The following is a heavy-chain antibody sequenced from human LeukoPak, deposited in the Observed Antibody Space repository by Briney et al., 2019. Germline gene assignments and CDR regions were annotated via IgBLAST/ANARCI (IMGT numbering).Heavy chain of an antibody. Sequence: KFQGRVTITRDTSASTAYMELSSLRSEDTAVYCCARDSEWLFQALDYWGQGTLVTVSS. D-gene: IGHD3-3*01. CDR3: ARDSEWLFQALDY. V-gene: IGHV1-3*01. J-gene: IGHJ4*02.